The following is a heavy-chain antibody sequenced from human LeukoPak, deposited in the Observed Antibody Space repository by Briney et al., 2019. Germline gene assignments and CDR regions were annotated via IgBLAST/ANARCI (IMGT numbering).Heavy chain of an antibody. D-gene: IGHD6-19*01. Sequence: PSETLSLTCTVSGGSISSSYYYWGWIRQPPGKGLEWIWSIYSSGSTYYNPSLKSRVTISVDTSKNQFSLKLSSVTAADTAVYYCASGSSGWLHWGQGTLVTVSS. J-gene: IGHJ4*02. V-gene: IGHV4-39*07. CDR3: ASGSSGWLH. CDR1: GGSISSSYYY. CDR2: IYSSGST.